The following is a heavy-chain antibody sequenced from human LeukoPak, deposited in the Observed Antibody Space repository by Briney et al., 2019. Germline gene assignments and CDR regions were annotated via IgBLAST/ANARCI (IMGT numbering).Heavy chain of an antibody. CDR2: MNPNSGNT. CDR3: ARLSRGAVADY. D-gene: IGHD6-19*01. CDR1: GYTFTSYD. Sequence: ASVKVSCKASGYTFTSYDINWVRQATGQGLEWMGYMNPNSGNTGYAQKFQGRVTITTNTSISTAYMELSSLRSEDTAVYYCARLSRGAVADYWGQGTLVTVSS. V-gene: IGHV1-8*03. J-gene: IGHJ4*02.